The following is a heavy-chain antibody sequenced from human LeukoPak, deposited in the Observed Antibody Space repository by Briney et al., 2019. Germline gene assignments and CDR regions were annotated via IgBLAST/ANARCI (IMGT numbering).Heavy chain of an antibody. J-gene: IGHJ4*02. CDR2: INHSGST. V-gene: IGHV4-34*01. CDR1: GGSFSGYY. D-gene: IGHD3-22*01. Sequence: SETLSLTCAVYGGSFSGYYWSWIRQPPGKGLEWIGEINHSGSTNYNPSLKSRVTISVDTSKNQFSLKLSSVTAADTAVYYCARPLGYDSSGYPGYYFDYWGQGTLVTVSS. CDR3: ARPLGYDSSGYPGYYFDY.